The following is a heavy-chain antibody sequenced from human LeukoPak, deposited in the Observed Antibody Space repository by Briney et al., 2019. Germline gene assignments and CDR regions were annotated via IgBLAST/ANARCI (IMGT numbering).Heavy chain of an antibody. J-gene: IGHJ3*02. CDR2: FYYTGST. Sequence: SETLSLTCIVSGGSISSSGYYWDWIRQPPGKGLEWIGNFYYTGSTYCNPSLKSRITISVDTSKNQFSLKLRSVTAADTAVYYCARHSRSGYGDYESAFDIWGQGTMVTVSS. CDR3: ARHSRSGYGDYESAFDI. D-gene: IGHD5-12*01. V-gene: IGHV4-39*01. CDR1: GGSISSSGYY.